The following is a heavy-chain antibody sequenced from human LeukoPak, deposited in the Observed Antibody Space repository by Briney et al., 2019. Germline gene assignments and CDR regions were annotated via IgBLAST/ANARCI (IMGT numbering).Heavy chain of an antibody. J-gene: IGHJ4*02. CDR1: GYSISSGYY. Sequence: SETLSLTCTVSGYSISSGYYWGWIRQPPGKGLEWIGSIYHSGSTYYNPSLKSRVTISVDTSKNQFSLKLSSVTAADTAVYYCARHQASMVRGVIITYFDYWGQGTLVTVSS. D-gene: IGHD3-10*01. CDR3: ARHQASMVRGVIITYFDY. V-gene: IGHV4-38-2*02. CDR2: IYHSGST.